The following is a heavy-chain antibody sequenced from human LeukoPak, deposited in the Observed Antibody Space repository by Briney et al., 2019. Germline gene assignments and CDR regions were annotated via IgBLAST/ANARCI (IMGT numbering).Heavy chain of an antibody. CDR2: ISGRGGST. CDR3: AKDSLSRPAAISDY. CDR1: GFTFSSYA. V-gene: IGHV3-23*01. J-gene: IGHJ4*02. D-gene: IGHD2-2*01. Sequence: GGSLRLSCAASGFTFSSYAMSWVRQAPGKGLEWVSAISGRGGSTYYADSVKGRFTISRDNSKNTLYLQMNSLRAEDTAVYYCAKDSLSRPAAISDYWGQGTLVTVSS.